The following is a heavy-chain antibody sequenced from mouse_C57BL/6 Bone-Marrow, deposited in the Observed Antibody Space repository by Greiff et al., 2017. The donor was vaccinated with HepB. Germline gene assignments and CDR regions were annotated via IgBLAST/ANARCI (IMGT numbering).Heavy chain of an antibody. CDR1: GFTFSSYA. D-gene: IGHD1-1*01. V-gene: IGHV5-9-1*02. Sequence: EVQGVESGEGLVKPGGSLKLSCAASGFTFSSYAMSWVRQTPEKRLEWVAYISSGGDYIYYADTVKGRVTISRDNARNTLYLQTSSLKSEDTAMYYCTREGIYYYGSFYWGQGTSVTVSS. CDR2: ISSGGDYI. CDR3: TREGIYYYGSFY. J-gene: IGHJ4*01.